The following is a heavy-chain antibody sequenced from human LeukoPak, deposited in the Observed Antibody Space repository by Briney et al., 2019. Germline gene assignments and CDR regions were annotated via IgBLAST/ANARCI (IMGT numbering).Heavy chain of an antibody. CDR3: ARLVVSGADDAFDI. D-gene: IGHD1-26*01. Sequence: SETLSLTCAVSGYSISSGYYWGWIRQPPGKGLEWIGSMYRSGSTHYDPSLKSRVTISVDTSKNQFSLKLSSVIAADTAVYYCARLVVSGADDAFDIWGQGTMVTVSS. V-gene: IGHV4-38-2*01. CDR2: MYRSGST. CDR1: GYSISSGYY. J-gene: IGHJ3*02.